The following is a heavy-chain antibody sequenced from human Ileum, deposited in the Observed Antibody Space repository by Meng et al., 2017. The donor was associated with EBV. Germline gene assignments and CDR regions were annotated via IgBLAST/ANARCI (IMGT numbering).Heavy chain of an antibody. CDR1: GGSFNDYY. CDR3: ARYGRCNGNSFYCFDP. D-gene: IGHD4-23*01. J-gene: IGHJ5*02. V-gene: IGHV4-34*01. Sequence: QVRRLQWGTGLLKSSEPLSLTCALVGGSFNDYYWTWLRRPPGKGLEWIGEIDQSGYTKFNTSLSSRATISRDTSNNQFSLRLNSVTAADTALYYCARYGRCNGNSFYCFDPWGQGTLVTVSS. CDR2: IDQSGYT.